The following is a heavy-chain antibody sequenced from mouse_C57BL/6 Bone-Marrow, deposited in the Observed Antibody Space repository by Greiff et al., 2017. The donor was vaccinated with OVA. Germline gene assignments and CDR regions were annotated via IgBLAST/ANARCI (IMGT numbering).Heavy chain of an antibody. V-gene: IGHV1-26*01. J-gene: IGHJ2*01. Sequence: VQLQQSGPELVKPGASVKISCKASGYTFTDYYMNWVKQSHGKSLEWIGDINPNNGGTSYNQKFKGKATLTVDKSSSTAYMELRSLTSEDSAVYYCARRGLPYFDYWGQGTTLTVSS. CDR2: INPNNGGT. CDR1: GYTFTDYY. D-gene: IGHD5-5*01. CDR3: ARRGLPYFDY.